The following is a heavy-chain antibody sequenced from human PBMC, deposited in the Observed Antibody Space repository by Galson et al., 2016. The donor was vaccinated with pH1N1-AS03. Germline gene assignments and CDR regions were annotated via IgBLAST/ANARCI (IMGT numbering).Heavy chain of an antibody. CDR3: ARDPPLEIGWYFDL. CDR2: IYYSGST. CDR1: GGSMSSYY. V-gene: IGHV4-59*12. D-gene: IGHD3-3*01. J-gene: IGHJ2*01. Sequence: TLSLTCTVSGGSMSSYYWSWIRQPPGKGLEWIGYIYYSGSTNYNPSLKSRVTMSIDTSKNQFSLHLMSVTAADTALYYCARDPPLEIGWYFDLWGRGTLVTVSS.